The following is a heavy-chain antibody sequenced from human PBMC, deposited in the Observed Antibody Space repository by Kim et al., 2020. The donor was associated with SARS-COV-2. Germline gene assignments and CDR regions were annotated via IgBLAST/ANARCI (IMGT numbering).Heavy chain of an antibody. V-gene: IGHV3-30*04. CDR1: GFTFSSYA. J-gene: IGHJ4*02. D-gene: IGHD5-18*01. CDR2: ISYDGSNK. CDR3: ARDQEADTAMVLDY. Sequence: GGSLRLSCAASGFTFSSYAMHWVRQAPGKGLEWVAVISYDGSNKYYADSVKGRFTISRDNSKNTLYLQMNSLRAEDTAVYYCARDQEADTAMVLDYWGQGTLVTVSS.